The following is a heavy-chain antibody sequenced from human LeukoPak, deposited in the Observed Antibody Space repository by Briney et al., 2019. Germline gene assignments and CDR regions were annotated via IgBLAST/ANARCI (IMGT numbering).Heavy chain of an antibody. D-gene: IGHD1-26*01. Sequence: GESLQISFKGSGYSFTSYWIGWVRQMPGKGLEWMGIIYPGDSDTRYSPSFQGQVTISADKSISTTYLQWRSLKASDTAMYYCARHRIRWEPPSAGDDWFDPWGQGTLVTVSS. CDR2: IYPGDSDT. CDR1: GYSFTSYW. V-gene: IGHV5-51*01. J-gene: IGHJ5*02. CDR3: ARHRIRWEPPSAGDDWFDP.